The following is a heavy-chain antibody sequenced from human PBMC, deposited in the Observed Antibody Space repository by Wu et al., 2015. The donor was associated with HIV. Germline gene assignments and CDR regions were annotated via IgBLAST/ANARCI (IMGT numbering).Heavy chain of an antibody. D-gene: IGHD1-1*01. CDR2: MNPNSGNT. CDR1: GYTFTSYD. V-gene: IGHV1-8*01. Sequence: QVQLVQSGAEVKKPGASVKVSCKASGYTFTSYDINWVRQATGQGLEWMGWMNPNSGNTGYAQKFQGRVTMTRNTSISTAYMELSSLRSEDTAVYYCARGWLGGNWNSKTIDAFDIWGQGTMVTVSS. CDR3: ARGWLGGNWNSKTIDAFDI. J-gene: IGHJ3*02.